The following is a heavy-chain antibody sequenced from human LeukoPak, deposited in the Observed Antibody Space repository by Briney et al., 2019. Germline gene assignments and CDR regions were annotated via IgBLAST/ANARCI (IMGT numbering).Heavy chain of an antibody. CDR2: ISSSSSCT. CDR3: ARPGYSYGLDY. V-gene: IGHV3-11*03. CDR1: GFTFSDYY. Sequence: GGSLRLSCAASGFTFSDYYMSWIRQAPGKGLEWVSYISSSSSCTNYADSVKGRFTISRDNAKNSLYLQMNSLRAEDTAVYYCARPGYSYGLDYWGQGTLVTVSS. D-gene: IGHD5-18*01. J-gene: IGHJ4*02.